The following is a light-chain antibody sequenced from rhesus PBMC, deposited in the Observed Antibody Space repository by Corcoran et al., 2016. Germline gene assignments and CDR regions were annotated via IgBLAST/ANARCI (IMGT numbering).Light chain of an antibody. CDR3: QQGDRYPYS. J-gene: IGKJ2*01. CDR2: YTN. CDR1: QAIRNY. V-gene: IGKV1-32*02. Sequence: DIQMSQSPSSLSASVGDRITITCRASQAIRNYLNWYQQIPGKAPKLLIYYTNTLATGVTYRFSGTGPGTEVSLTISSRQPEVFASYFCQQGDRYPYSFGQGAKVEIK.